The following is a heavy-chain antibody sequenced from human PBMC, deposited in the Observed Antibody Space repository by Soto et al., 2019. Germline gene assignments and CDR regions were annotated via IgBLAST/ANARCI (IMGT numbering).Heavy chain of an antibody. Sequence: SETLSLACTVSGASISGYYWSWIRKSAGKGLEWIGRIYATGTTDYNPSLKSRVMMPVDTSKKQFSLKLRSVTAADTAVYYCVRDGTKTLRDWFDPWGQGISVTVSS. CDR1: GASISGYY. J-gene: IGHJ5*02. V-gene: IGHV4-4*07. D-gene: IGHD1-1*01. CDR2: IYATGTT. CDR3: VRDGTKTLRDWFDP.